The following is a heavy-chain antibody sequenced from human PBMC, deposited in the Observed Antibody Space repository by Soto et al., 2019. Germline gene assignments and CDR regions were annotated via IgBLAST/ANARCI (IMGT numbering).Heavy chain of an antibody. CDR1: GFTVSSNY. D-gene: IGHD3-22*01. CDR2: IYSGGST. CDR3: ARFYYDSSGYLPSPYYYYYGMDV. Sequence: GGSLRLSCAASGFTVSSNYMSWVRQAPGKGLEWVSVIYSGGSTYDADSVKGRFTISRDNAKNSLYLQMNSLRAEDTAVYYCARFYYDSSGYLPSPYYYYYGMDVWGQGTTVTVSS. V-gene: IGHV3-66*01. J-gene: IGHJ6*02.